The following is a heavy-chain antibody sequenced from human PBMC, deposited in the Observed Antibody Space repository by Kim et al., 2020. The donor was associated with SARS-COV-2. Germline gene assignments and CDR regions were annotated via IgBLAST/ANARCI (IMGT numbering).Heavy chain of an antibody. J-gene: IGHJ4*02. Sequence: SETLSLTCTVSGGSISSYYWSWIRQPPGKGLEWIGYIYYSGSTNYNPSLKSRVTISVDTSKNQFSLKLSSVTAADTAVYYCARYSGAYGSGRKGTFDYWGQGTLVTVSS. CDR1: GGSISSYY. CDR2: IYYSGST. CDR3: ARYSGAYGSGRKGTFDY. D-gene: IGHD3-10*01. V-gene: IGHV4-59*01.